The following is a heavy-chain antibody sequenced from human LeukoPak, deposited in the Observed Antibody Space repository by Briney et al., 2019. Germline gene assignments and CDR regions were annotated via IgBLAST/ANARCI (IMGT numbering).Heavy chain of an antibody. CDR3: TRGSLSGSSRDY. D-gene: IGHD1-26*01. CDR1: GYTFSGYD. V-gene: IGHV1-8*01. J-gene: IGHJ4*02. CDR2: MNPNTGDT. Sequence: GASVKVSCMASGYTFSGYDTNWVLQATGQGLEWMGWMNPNTGDTGYAQKFQGRVTMTRNSSIDTAYMELSGLRSEDTAVYYCTRGSLSGSSRDYWGQGTLLTVSS.